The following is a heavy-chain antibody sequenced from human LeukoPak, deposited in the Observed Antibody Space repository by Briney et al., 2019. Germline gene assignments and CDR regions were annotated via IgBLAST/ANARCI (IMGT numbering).Heavy chain of an antibody. D-gene: IGHD4-11*01. V-gene: IGHV4-31*03. J-gene: IGHJ4*02. CDR3: ARVPSSNYYYFDY. CDR1: GDSISSGGYY. CDR2: IYYSGST. Sequence: SETLSLTCNVSGDSISSGGYYWSWIRQRPEKGLEWIGCIYYSGSTYYNPSLKSRVTISVDTSENQFSLKLNSVSAADTAVYYCARVPSSNYYYFDYWGQGTLVTVSS.